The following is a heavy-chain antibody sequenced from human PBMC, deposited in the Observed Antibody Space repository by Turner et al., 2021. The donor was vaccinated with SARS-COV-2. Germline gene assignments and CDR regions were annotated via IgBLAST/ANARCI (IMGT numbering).Heavy chain of an antibody. Sequence: QVQLVQSGAEVKKPGCSVKVSCKASGGTFSSYAISWVRQAHGQGLEWMGGIIPMLGIANDAQKVQGRVAITAEKSTSTGYMELSSRRSEDTAVYYCARIGYSGYDTEDYWGQGTQVTVSS. CDR1: GGTFSSYA. CDR3: ARIGYSGYDTEDY. CDR2: IIPMLGIA. V-gene: IGHV1-69*10. D-gene: IGHD5-12*01. J-gene: IGHJ4*02.